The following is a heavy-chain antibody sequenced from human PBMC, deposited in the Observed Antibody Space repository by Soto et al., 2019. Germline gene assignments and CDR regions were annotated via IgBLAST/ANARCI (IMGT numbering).Heavy chain of an antibody. J-gene: IGHJ4*02. Sequence: EVQLLESGGGLLQPGGSLRLSCAASGFTFSSYSMSCVRQHPGKGLEWLTAISCDSNSIYYADSVKGRFTITRDNSKNNLYRQMNSLRASETAIYYCKGINRIIEPTWKRPYWGQGTLVTVSS. V-gene: IGHV3-23*01. CDR2: ISCDSNSI. D-gene: IGHD3-10*01. CDR1: GFTFSSYS. CDR3: KGINRIIEPTWKRPY.